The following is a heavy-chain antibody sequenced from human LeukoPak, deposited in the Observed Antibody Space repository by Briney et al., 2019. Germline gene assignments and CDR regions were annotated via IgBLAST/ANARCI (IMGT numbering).Heavy chain of an antibody. CDR3: VTNVGNSGFEAFDI. CDR2: FDPEDGET. J-gene: IGHJ3*02. V-gene: IGHV1-24*01. CDR1: GYTLTELS. D-gene: IGHD4-23*01. Sequence: GASVKVSCKVSGYTLTELSMHWVRQAPGKGLEWMGGFDPEDGETIYAQKFQGRVTMTEDTSTDTAYMELSSLRSEDTAVYYCVTNVGNSGFEAFDIWGQGTMVTVSS.